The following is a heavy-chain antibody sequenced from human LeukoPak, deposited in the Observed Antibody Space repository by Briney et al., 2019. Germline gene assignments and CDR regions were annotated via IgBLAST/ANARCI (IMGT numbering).Heavy chain of an antibody. CDR1: GYIFTDSA. CDR3: ARDSSEFRSLIPH. Sequence: ASVKVSCKASGYIFTDSAMNWVRQAPGQGLEWMGWINTNTGIPTYAQGFTGRFVFSLDTSVSTAYLQISSLKAEDTAVYYCARDSSEFRSLIPHWGQGTLVTVSS. CDR2: INTNTGIP. D-gene: IGHD2-21*01. J-gene: IGHJ1*01. V-gene: IGHV7-4-1*02.